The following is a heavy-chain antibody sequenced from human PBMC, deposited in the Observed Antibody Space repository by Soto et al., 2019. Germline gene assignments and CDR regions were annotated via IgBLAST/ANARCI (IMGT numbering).Heavy chain of an antibody. D-gene: IGHD5-12*01. CDR1: GLTFSRYW. CDR3: ARGCLATFDL. CDR2: INGDGSGI. J-gene: IGHJ3*01. V-gene: IGHV3-74*01. Sequence: EVQLVESGGGLVQPGGSLRLSCAASGLTFSRYWMHWVRQAPGKGLVLVSRINGDGSGIIYADSVKGRFTISRDNAKNTVFLKMSSLRADDTALYYCARGCLATFDLWGQGTMVTVSS.